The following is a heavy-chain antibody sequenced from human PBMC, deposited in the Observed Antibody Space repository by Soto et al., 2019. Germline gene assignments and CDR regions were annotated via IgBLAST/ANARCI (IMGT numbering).Heavy chain of an antibody. CDR3: ARASLPDGWFDP. V-gene: IGHV4-34*01. CDR1: GGSFSGYY. J-gene: IGHJ5*02. CDR2: SNHSGST. Sequence: QVQLQQWGAGLLKPSETLSLTCAVYGGSFSGYYWSWIRQPPGKGLEWIGESNHSGSTNYNPSLNARVTLSVDTSKTKFSLKLSSVTAADTAVYDCARASLPDGWFDPWGQGTLVTVSS.